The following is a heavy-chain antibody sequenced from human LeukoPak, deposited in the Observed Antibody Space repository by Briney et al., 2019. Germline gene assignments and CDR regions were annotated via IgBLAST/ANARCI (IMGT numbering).Heavy chain of an antibody. Sequence: SETLSLTCAVYGGSFSGYYWSWIRQPPGKGLEWIGEINHSGSTNYNPSLKSRVTISVDTSKNQFSLKLSSVAAADTAVYYCARGSGWYDYWGQGTLVTVSS. D-gene: IGHD6-19*01. CDR1: GGSFSGYY. J-gene: IGHJ4*02. CDR2: INHSGST. V-gene: IGHV4-34*01. CDR3: ARGSGWYDY.